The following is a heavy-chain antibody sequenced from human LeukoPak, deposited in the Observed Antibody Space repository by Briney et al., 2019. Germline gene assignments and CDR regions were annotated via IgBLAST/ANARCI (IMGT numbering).Heavy chain of an antibody. CDR3: ARTYSIMTGRCWFDP. D-gene: IGHD3-9*01. J-gene: IGHJ5*02. CDR1: GYSFTDYY. V-gene: IGHV1-2*02. CDR2: VNPNTGGT. Sequence: EASVKVSCKASGYSFTDYYIHWVRQAPGQGLEWMGWVNPNTGGTNYAQKFQGRVFMTRDTSISTAYMILTRVTSDDTAVYYCARTYSIMTGRCWFDPWGPGTLVTVSS.